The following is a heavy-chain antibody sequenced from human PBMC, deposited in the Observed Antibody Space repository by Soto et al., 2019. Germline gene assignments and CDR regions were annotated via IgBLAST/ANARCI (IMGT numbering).Heavy chain of an antibody. CDR1: GYSISSGYY. V-gene: IGHV4-38-2*02. D-gene: IGHD2-2*01. CDR3: ARDKVNIVVVPPATGGGMDV. CDR2: IYHSGST. Sequence: ASETLSLTCAVSGYSISSGYYWGWIRQPPGKGLEWIGSIYHSGSTYYNPSLKSRVTISVDTSKNQFSLKLSSVTAADTAVYFCARDKVNIVVVPPATGGGMDVWGQGTTVTVSS. J-gene: IGHJ6*02.